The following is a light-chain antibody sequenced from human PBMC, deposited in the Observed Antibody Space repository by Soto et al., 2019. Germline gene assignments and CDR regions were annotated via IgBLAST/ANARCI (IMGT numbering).Light chain of an antibody. Sequence: EIVMTQSPATLSVPPGGRATLSCRASQSISDTLAWYQQKPGQAPRLLIHGASTRATSFPARFSGSGSGTDFTLTISSLQSEDFAVYYCQQYNNWPWTFGRGTKVDIK. V-gene: IGKV3-15*01. CDR1: QSISDT. CDR2: GAS. J-gene: IGKJ1*01. CDR3: QQYNNWPWT.